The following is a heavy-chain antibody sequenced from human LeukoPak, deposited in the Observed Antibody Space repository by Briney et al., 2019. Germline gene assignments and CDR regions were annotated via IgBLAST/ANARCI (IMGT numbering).Heavy chain of an antibody. CDR2: IYTSGST. CDR1: GSSISSGSYY. CDR3: ARERAYQAGDPAGYFDY. Sequence: PSETLSLTCTVSGSSISSGSYYWSWIRQPAGKGLEWIGRIYTSGSTNYNPSLKSRVTISVDTSKNQFSLKLSSVTAADTAVYYCARERAYQAGDPAGYFDYWGQGTLVTVSS. D-gene: IGHD7-27*01. V-gene: IGHV4-61*02. J-gene: IGHJ4*02.